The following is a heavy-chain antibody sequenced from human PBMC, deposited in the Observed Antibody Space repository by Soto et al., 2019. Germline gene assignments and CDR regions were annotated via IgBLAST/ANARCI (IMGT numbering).Heavy chain of an antibody. V-gene: IGHV3-48*01. CDR3: ARDSDYGDPFDY. D-gene: IGHD4-17*01. Sequence: TGGSLSLSCAASGFTFSSYSMNWVRLAPGKRLEWVSYISSSSSTIYYADSVKGRFTISRDNAKNSLYLQLNSLRAEDTAVYYCARDSDYGDPFDYWGQGTLVTVSS. J-gene: IGHJ4*02. CDR2: ISSSSSTI. CDR1: GFTFSSYS.